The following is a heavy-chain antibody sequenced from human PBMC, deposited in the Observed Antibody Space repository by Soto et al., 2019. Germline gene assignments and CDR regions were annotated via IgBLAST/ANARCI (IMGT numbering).Heavy chain of an antibody. CDR1: GGTFSSYA. CDR3: ARKAGLDIVVVPAAMDSYYYYGMDV. Sequence: SVKVSCKASGGTFSSYAISWVRQAPGKGHKWMGEIIPIFGTANYAQKFQGRVTITADESTSTAYMELSSLRSEDTAVYYCARKAGLDIVVVPAAMDSYYYYGMDVWGQGTTVTVSS. D-gene: IGHD2-2*03. CDR2: IIPIFGTA. J-gene: IGHJ6*02. V-gene: IGHV1-69*13.